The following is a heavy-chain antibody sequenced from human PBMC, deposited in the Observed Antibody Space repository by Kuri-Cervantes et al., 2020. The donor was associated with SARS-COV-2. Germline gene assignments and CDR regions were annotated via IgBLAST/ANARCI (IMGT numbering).Heavy chain of an antibody. CDR2: IIPIFGTA. CDR3: ARGRRAVAGRRNGFDY. Sequence: SVKVSFKASGGTFSSYAISWVRQAPGQGLEWMGGIIPIFGTANYAQKFQGRVTITADESTSTAYMELSSLRSEDTAVYYCARGRRAVAGRRNGFDYWGQGTLVTVSS. V-gene: IGHV1-69*13. J-gene: IGHJ4*02. CDR1: GGTFSSYA. D-gene: IGHD6-19*01.